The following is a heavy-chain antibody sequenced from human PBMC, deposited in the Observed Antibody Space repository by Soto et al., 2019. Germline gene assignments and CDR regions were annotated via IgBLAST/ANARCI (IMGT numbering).Heavy chain of an antibody. J-gene: IGHJ4*02. CDR3: ARVGGNYYGSGSFSY. CDR2: ISSSSSYI. D-gene: IGHD3-10*01. Sequence: EVQLVESGGGLVKPGGSLRLSCAASGFTFSSYSMNWVRQAPGKGLEWVSSISSSSSYIYYADSVKGRFTTSRDNAKNSLYLQMNSLRAEDTAVYYCARVGGNYYGSGSFSYWGQGTLVTVSS. V-gene: IGHV3-21*01. CDR1: GFTFSSYS.